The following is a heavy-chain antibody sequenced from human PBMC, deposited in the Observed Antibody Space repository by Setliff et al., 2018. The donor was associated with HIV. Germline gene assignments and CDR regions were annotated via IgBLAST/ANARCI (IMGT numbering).Heavy chain of an antibody. Sequence: PSETLSLTCAVYGVSFSGSSWSWIRQPPGKGLEWIGEIFHNGTINGNPYLKSRVALSIDTFKSQISLNRTSLTTADTAIYYCGRGPHIVGAPWAVIDYWAQGKPVTVSS. CDR3: GRGPHIVGAPWAVIDY. J-gene: IGHJ4*02. D-gene: IGHD1-26*01. CDR2: IFHNGTI. CDR1: GVSFSGSS. V-gene: IGHV4-34*01.